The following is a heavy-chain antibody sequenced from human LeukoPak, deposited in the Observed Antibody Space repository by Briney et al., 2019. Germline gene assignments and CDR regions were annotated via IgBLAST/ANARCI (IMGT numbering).Heavy chain of an antibody. V-gene: IGHV4-59*08. Sequence: SETLSLTCTVSAASISTYSWSWIRQPPGKGLEWIGYIYYGGTTNYNPSLKSRVTISVDTSKNQFSLNLRSVSAADTAVYYCARLAGSYGDYTLKNFYYYYMDVWGKETTVTVSS. CDR1: AASISTYS. D-gene: IGHD4-17*01. CDR2: IYYGGTT. J-gene: IGHJ6*03. CDR3: ARLAGSYGDYTLKNFYYYYMDV.